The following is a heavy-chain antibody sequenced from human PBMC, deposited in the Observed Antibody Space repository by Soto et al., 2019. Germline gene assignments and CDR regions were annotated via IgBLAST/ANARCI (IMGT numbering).Heavy chain of an antibody. CDR2: IIPVFGRA. CDR1: GGTFSSFL. D-gene: IGHD5-18*01. CDR3: ILDCTSMSCYGYLGVDV. Sequence: QVQLLQSGAEVKTPGSSVKVSCKASGGTFSSFLMGWVRQAPGQGLEWMGGIIPVFGRATYSQKFQGRVTITADDSTSTVYMELSGLESEDTAVYYCILDCTSMSCYGYLGVDVWGQGTTVTVSS. V-gene: IGHV1-69*01. J-gene: IGHJ6*02.